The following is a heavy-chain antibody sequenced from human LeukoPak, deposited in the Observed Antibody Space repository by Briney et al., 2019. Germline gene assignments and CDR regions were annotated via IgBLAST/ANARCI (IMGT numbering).Heavy chain of an antibody. V-gene: IGHV4-59*12. CDR3: ARVGYGDSPPGDDY. CDR1: GGSISSYY. CDR2: IHYSGST. D-gene: IGHD4-17*01. Sequence: SETLSLTCTVSGGSISSYYWSWIRQPPGKGLEWIGYIHYSGSTNYNPSLKSRVTISVDTSKNQFSLKLSSVTAADTAVYYCARVGYGDSPPGDDYWGQGTLVTVSS. J-gene: IGHJ4*02.